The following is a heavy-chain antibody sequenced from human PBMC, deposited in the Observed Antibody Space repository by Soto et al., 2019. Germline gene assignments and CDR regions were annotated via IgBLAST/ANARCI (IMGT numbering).Heavy chain of an antibody. Sequence: GSLIVSFAASVFPFSSYGMDWVRQPPGKGLEWVAVIWYDGSNKYYADSVKGRFTISRDNSKNTLYLQMNSLRAEDTAVYYCAREGCSSTSCYSDYWGQGTMVTVSS. CDR3: AREGCSSTSCYSDY. D-gene: IGHD2-2*01. J-gene: IGHJ4*02. V-gene: IGHV3-33*01. CDR2: IWYDGSNK. CDR1: VFPFSSYG.